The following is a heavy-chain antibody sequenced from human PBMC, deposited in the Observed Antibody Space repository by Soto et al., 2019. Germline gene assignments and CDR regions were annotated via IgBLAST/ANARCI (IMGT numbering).Heavy chain of an antibody. CDR1: GAALNSGNYY. J-gene: IGHJ5*02. V-gene: IGHV4-39*01. D-gene: IGHD1-1*01. Sequence: SETLSLTXSVSGAALNSGNYYWSWIRQVPGKGLEWIGHIYATGAVDYNPSLKSRVTMSVDTPKNQVSLKLSSVTAADTAVYYCVRHWSSSGNNWFDPWGQGTQVTVSS. CDR2: IYATGAV. CDR3: VRHWSSSGNNWFDP.